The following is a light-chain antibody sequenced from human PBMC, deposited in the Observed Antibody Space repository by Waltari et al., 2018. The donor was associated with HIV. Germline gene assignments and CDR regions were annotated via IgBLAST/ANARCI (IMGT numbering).Light chain of an antibody. CDR2: WAS. CDR1: QSVLYNSNNKNY. Sequence: DIVMTQSPDSLAVSLGERVTINCKSSQSVLYNSNNKNYLAWYQQKPRQPPKLLIYWASTRESGVPGRIRGSGSGTDFTLTIRSLQAEDVAVYYCQQYYSTLYSFGQGTKLEIK. CDR3: QQYYSTLYS. V-gene: IGKV4-1*01. J-gene: IGKJ2*03.